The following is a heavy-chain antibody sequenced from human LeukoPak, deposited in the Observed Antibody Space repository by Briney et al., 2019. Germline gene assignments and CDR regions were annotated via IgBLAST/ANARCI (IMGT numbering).Heavy chain of an antibody. CDR2: IYYSGST. V-gene: IGHV4-39*01. CDR1: GGSISSRSHY. CDR3: ARLLYDSRGYYYFDY. D-gene: IGHD3-22*01. Sequence: PSETPSLTCSVSGGSISSRSHYWGWIRQPPGKGLEWIGSIYYSGSTYDNPSLKSRVTISVDTSKNQFSLKLSSVTAADTAVYYCARLLYDSRGYYYFDYWGQGTLVTVSS. J-gene: IGHJ4*02.